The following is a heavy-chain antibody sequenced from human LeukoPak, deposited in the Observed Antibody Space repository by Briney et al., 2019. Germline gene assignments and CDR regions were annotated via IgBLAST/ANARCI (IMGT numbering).Heavy chain of an antibody. D-gene: IGHD6-19*01. CDR1: RDSITSSDYH. J-gene: IGHJ4*02. CDR2: IYYSGNT. Sequence: SETLSLTCTVSRDSITSSDYHWDWIRQPPGKGLEWIGTIYYSGNTYYNPSPDSRATISVDASKTQFSLKLRSVTAADTAVYHCARRAAHGGWRFDYWGQGTLVTVSS. V-gene: IGHV4-39*01. CDR3: ARRAAHGGWRFDY.